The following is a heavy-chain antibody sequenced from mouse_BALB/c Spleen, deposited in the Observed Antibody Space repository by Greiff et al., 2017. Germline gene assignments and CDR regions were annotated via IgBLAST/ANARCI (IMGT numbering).Heavy chain of an antibody. D-gene: IGHD1-1*01. CDR1: GYAFSSYW. Sequence: SGAELVRPGSSVKISCKASGYAFSSYWMNWVKQRPGQGLEWIGQIYPGDGDTNYNGKFKGKATLTADKSSSTAYMQLSSLTSEDSAVYFCARDYYGSSFLFDYWGQGTTLTVSS. V-gene: IGHV1-80*01. CDR2: IYPGDGDT. CDR3: ARDYYGSSFLFDY. J-gene: IGHJ2*01.